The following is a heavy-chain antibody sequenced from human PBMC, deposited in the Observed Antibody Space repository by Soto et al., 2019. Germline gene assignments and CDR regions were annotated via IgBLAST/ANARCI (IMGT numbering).Heavy chain of an antibody. D-gene: IGHD5-12*01. CDR2: INPSGGST. CDR3: ARADKDCGYDWEQDY. V-gene: IGHV1-46*03. J-gene: IGHJ4*02. CDR1: GYTFTSYY. Sequence: ASVKVSCKASGYTFTSYYMHWVRQAPGQGLEWMGIINPSGGSTSYAQKFQGRVTMTRDTSTSTVYMELSSLRPEDPAVSYCARADKDCGYDWEQDYWGQGTLVTVSS.